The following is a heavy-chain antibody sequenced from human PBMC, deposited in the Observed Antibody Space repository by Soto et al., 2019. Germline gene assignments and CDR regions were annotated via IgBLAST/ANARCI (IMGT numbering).Heavy chain of an antibody. V-gene: IGHV4-34*01. CDR2: INHSGST. J-gene: IGHJ4*02. Sequence: PSETLSLTCAVYGGSFSGYYWSWIRQPPGKGLEWIGEINHSGSTNYNPSLKSRVTISVDTSKNQFSLKLSSVTAADTAVYYCARVSYDYWGQGTLVTVSS. CDR3: ARVSYDY. CDR1: GGSFSGYY.